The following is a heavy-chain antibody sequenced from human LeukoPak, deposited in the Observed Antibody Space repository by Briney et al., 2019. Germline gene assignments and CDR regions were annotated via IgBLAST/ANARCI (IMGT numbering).Heavy chain of an antibody. J-gene: IGHJ5*02. CDR2: ISSSSSYI. D-gene: IGHD4-23*01. V-gene: IGHV3-21*01. Sequence: GGSLRLSCAASGFTFSSYSMNWVRQAPGKGLEWVSSISSSSSYIYYADSVKGRFTISRDDAKNSLYLQMNSLRAEDTAVYYCARSLRWSGNWFDPWGQGTLVTVSS. CDR1: GFTFSSYS. CDR3: ARSLRWSGNWFDP.